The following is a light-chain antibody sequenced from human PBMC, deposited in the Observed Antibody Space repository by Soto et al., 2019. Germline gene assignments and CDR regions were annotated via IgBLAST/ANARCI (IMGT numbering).Light chain of an antibody. J-gene: IGLJ1*01. Sequence: QSALTQPPSASGTPGQRVTISCSGSSSNIGSNTVNWYQHLPGTAPRLLIYTNSQRPSGVPDRFSGSKSGTSASLAISGLQSEDEADYYCGSWGDSLNSFFVFGPGTKLTVL. CDR3: GSWGDSLNSFFV. CDR2: TNS. CDR1: SSNIGSNT. V-gene: IGLV1-44*01.